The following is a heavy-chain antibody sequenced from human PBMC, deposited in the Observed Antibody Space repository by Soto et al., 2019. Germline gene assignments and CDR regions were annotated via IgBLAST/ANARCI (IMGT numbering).Heavy chain of an antibody. V-gene: IGHV4-31*03. CDR1: GGSISSGGYY. CDR3: ACLSPRHEFDY. D-gene: IGHD6-6*01. CDR2: IYYSGST. J-gene: IGHJ4*02. Sequence: SETLSLTCTVSGGSISSGGYYWSWIRQHPGKGLEWIGYIYYSGSTYYNPSLKSRVTISVDTSKNHFSLKLSSVTAADTAVYYCACLSPRHEFDYWGQGSLVTVSS.